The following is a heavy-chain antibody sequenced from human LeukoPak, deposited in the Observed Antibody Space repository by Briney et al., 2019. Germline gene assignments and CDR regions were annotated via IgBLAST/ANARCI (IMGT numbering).Heavy chain of an antibody. J-gene: IGHJ4*02. Sequence: PGGSLRLSCAGSGFTFSNAWMSWVRQAPGKGLEWVGRIKSKTDGGTADCAAPVKGRFTISRDESKNTLHLQMNSLRTEDTAVYYCTTPRPSTSGWYIFDYWGQGTLVTVSS. D-gene: IGHD6-19*01. V-gene: IGHV3-15*01. CDR2: IKSKTDGGTA. CDR3: TTPRPSTSGWYIFDY. CDR1: GFTFSNAW.